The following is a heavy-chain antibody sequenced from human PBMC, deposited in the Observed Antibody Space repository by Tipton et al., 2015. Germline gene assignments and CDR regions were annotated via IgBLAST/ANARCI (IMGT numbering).Heavy chain of an antibody. D-gene: IGHD3-22*01. CDR2: INHSGST. V-gene: IGHV4-34*01. Sequence: LSLTCAVYGGSFSGYYWNWIRQPPGKGLEWIGEINHSGSTNYNPSLKSRVTISVDTSKNQFSLKLSSVTAADTAVYYCARDAGRYYDSSGLSWYFDLWGRGTLVTVSS. J-gene: IGHJ2*01. CDR3: ARDAGRYYDSSGLSWYFDL. CDR1: GGSFSGYY.